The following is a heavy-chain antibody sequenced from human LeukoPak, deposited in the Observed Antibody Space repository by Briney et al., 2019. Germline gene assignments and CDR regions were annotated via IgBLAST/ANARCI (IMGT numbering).Heavy chain of an antibody. Sequence: PSETLSLTCTVSGGSISSYYWSWIRQPPGKGLEWIGYIYYSGSTNYNPSLKSRVTISVDTSKNQFSLKLSSVTAADTAVYYCARRAEMATRPFDYWGQGTLVTVSS. CDR3: ARRAEMATRPFDY. D-gene: IGHD5-24*01. CDR1: GGSISSYY. J-gene: IGHJ4*02. V-gene: IGHV4-59*08. CDR2: IYYSGST.